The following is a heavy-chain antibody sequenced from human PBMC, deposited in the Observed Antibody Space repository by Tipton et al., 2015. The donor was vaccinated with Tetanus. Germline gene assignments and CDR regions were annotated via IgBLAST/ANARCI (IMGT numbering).Heavy chain of an antibody. CDR2: IYYSGDT. J-gene: IGHJ5*02. V-gene: IGHV4-31*03. Sequence: TLSLTCSVSGGSISSGGYFWNWIRQHPGKGPEWIGYIYYSGDTFYNPSLRSRLSMSVDTSKNQFSLKLDSVTAADTAIYYCARDQGGGRVVRLNWFDPWGPGILVTVSS. CDR1: GGSISSGGYF. CDR3: ARDQGGGRVVRLNWFDP. D-gene: IGHD6-6*01.